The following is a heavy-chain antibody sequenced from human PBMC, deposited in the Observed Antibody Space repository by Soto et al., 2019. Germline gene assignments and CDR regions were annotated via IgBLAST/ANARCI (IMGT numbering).Heavy chain of an antibody. D-gene: IGHD3-9*01. CDR2: ISLGGANT. CDR1: ACMFRKYA. J-gene: IGHJ4*02. V-gene: IGHV3-23*01. CDR3: AQDPSTGYADH. Sequence: GRSWRLWWGASACMFRKYAMSGCRQAPGKGLEWVSTISLGGANTHYADSVKGRFTISRDNSKNTLYLEMNSLRGEDTAVYYCAQDPSTGYADHWGQGPLVTVPS.